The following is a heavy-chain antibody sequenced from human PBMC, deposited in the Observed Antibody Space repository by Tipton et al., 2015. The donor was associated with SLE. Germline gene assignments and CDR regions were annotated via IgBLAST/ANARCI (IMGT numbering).Heavy chain of an antibody. J-gene: IGHJ5*01. Sequence: QSGAEVKKPGASVMVSCKASGYTFTSYDINWVRQATGQGLEWMGWMNPNSGNTGYAQKFQGRVTMTRNTSISTAYMELSSLRSEDTAVYYCARGRYCSGGSCYSDWFDSWGQGTLVTVSS. CDR3: ARGRYCSGGSCYSDWFDS. V-gene: IGHV1-8*01. CDR2: MNPNSGNT. CDR1: GYTFTSYD. D-gene: IGHD2-15*01.